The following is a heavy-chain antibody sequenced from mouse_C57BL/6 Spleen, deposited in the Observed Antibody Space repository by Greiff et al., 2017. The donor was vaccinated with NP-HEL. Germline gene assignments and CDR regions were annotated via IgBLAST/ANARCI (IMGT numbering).Heavy chain of an antibody. CDR2: INPSGGYT. Sequence: VQLQQSGAELARPGASVKMSCKASGYTFTSYTMHWVKQRPGQGLEWIGYINPSGGYTKYNQKFKDKATLTADKTSSTAYMQLSSLTSEDSAVYYCARGSCGNDVTCAMDYWGQGTSVTVSS. J-gene: IGHJ4*01. CDR3: ARGSCGNDVTCAMDY. CDR1: GYTFTSYT. V-gene: IGHV1-4*01. D-gene: IGHD2-2*01.